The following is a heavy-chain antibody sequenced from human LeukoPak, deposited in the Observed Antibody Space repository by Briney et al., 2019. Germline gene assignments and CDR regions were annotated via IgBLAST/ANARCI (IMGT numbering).Heavy chain of an antibody. CDR2: IDWDDDK. J-gene: IGHJ4*02. V-gene: IGHV2-70*11. Sequence: SGPALVKPPQTLTLTCTFSGFSLSTSGMSVSWIRQPPGKALEWLARIDWDDDKYYTTYLRTRHSVSKDTSKNQVVLTMTKMDPVDTATYYCARIRNYYISGTSFDYWGPGTPVTVSS. CDR3: ARIRNYYISGTSFDY. D-gene: IGHD3-10*01. CDR1: GFSLSTSGMS.